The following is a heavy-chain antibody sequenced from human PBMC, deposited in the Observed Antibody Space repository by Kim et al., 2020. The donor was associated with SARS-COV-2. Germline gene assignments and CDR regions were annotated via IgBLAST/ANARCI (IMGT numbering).Heavy chain of an antibody. J-gene: IGHJ5*02. Sequence: ANYAQKFQGRVTITADESTSTAYMELSSLRSEDTAVYYCATGHKAWWFDPWGQGTLVTVSS. CDR2: A. V-gene: IGHV1-69*01. CDR3: ATGHKAWWFDP.